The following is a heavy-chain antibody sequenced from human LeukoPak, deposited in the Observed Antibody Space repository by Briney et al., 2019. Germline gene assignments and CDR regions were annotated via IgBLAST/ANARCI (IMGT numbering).Heavy chain of an antibody. CDR2: ISWNSGSI. V-gene: IGHV3-9*01. CDR1: GFTFDDYA. Sequence: PGRSLRLSCAASGFTFDDYAMRWVRQAPGKGLEWVSGISWNSGSIGYADSVKGRFTISRDNAKNSLYLQMNSLRAEDTALYYCAKSDTAMEYYFDYWGQGTLVTVSS. D-gene: IGHD5-18*01. CDR3: AKSDTAMEYYFDY. J-gene: IGHJ4*02.